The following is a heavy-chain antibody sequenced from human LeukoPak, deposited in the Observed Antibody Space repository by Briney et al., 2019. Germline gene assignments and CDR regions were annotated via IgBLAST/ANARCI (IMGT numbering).Heavy chain of an antibody. J-gene: IGHJ4*02. Sequence: SETLSLTCTVSGGSISSYYWSWIRQPPGKGLEWIGYIYYSGSTNYNPSLKSRVTISVDTSKNQFSLKLSSVTAADTAVYYCARGQRDSYGYFDYWGQGTLVTVSS. D-gene: IGHD5-18*01. CDR2: IYYSGST. CDR3: ARGQRDSYGYFDY. CDR1: GGSISSYY. V-gene: IGHV4-59*12.